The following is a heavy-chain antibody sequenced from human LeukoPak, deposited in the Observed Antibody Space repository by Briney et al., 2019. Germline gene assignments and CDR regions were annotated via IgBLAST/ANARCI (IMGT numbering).Heavy chain of an antibody. CDR3: AKDSGGVVIIWGYYFDY. J-gene: IGHJ4*02. V-gene: IGHV3-30*18. Sequence: PGGSLRLSCAASGFTFSSYGMHWVRQAPGKGLERVAVISYDGSNKYYADSVKGRFTISRDNSKNTLYLQMNSLRAEDTAVYYCAKDSGGVVIIWGYYFDYWGQGTLVTVSS. CDR1: GFTFSSYG. D-gene: IGHD3-3*01. CDR2: ISYDGSNK.